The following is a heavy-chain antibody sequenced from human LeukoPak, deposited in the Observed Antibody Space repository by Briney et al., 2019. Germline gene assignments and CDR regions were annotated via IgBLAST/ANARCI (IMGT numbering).Heavy chain of an antibody. CDR2: INHCGNT. CDR3: AKSRYGSTSTNYYMDV. D-gene: IGHD2-2*01. J-gene: IGHJ6*03. Sequence: SETLSLTCAVYGGSFSDFYWNWIRQPPGKRLEWIGEINHCGNTNYSPSLKSRVTISVDTSRNQFSLKLSSVTAADTAVYYCAKSRYGSTSTNYYMDVWGKGTTVTVSS. CDR1: GGSFSDFY. V-gene: IGHV4-34*01.